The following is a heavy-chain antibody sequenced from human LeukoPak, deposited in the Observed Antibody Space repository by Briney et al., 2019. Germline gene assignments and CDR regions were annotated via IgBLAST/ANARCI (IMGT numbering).Heavy chain of an antibody. D-gene: IGHD5-18*01. J-gene: IGHJ5*02. CDR2: ISAYNSNT. Sequence: ASVKVSCKASGYTFTINGISWVRQAPGQGLEWKGWISAYNSNTNYAQKLQGRVTMTTDTSTSTAYMELRSLRSDDTAVNYCARRYSYGPNWFDPWGQGTLVTVSS. CDR1: GYTFTING. CDR3: ARRYSYGPNWFDP. V-gene: IGHV1-18*01.